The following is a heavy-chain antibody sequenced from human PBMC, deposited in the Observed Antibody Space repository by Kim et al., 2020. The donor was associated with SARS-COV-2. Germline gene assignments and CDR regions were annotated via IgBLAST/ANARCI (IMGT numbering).Heavy chain of an antibody. CDR3: ARGPEDSYLLLWFGVNDAFDI. D-gene: IGHD3-10*01. CDR1: GFTFSSYW. V-gene: IGHV3-74*01. CDR2: INSDGSST. Sequence: GGSLRLSCAASGFTFSSYWMHWVRQAPGKGLVWVSRINSDGSSTSYADSVKGRFTISRDNAKNTLYLQMNSLRAEDTAVYYCARGPEDSYLLLWFGVNDAFDIWGQGTMVTVSS. J-gene: IGHJ3*02.